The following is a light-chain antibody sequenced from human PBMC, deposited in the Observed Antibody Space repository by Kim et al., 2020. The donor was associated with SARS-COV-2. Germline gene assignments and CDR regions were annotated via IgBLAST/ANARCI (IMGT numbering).Light chain of an antibody. J-gene: IGLJ3*02. CDR2: YSY. Sequence: SYELTQPPSVSVAPGKTAKIACGAHNIGFNSVHWYQQRPGRAPVPVIFYSYDRPSGIPDRLSGSSFGNTANLTISRVEDGDEDDYYCQVRDNSRDVVGFG. CDR3: QVRDNSRDVVG. CDR1: NIGFNS. V-gene: IGLV3-21*04.